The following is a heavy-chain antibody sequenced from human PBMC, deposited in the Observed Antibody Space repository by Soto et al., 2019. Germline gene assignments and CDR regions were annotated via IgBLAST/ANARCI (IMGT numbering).Heavy chain of an antibody. V-gene: IGHV4-31*03. CDR1: GGSISSGGYY. CDR2: IYSSGST. CDR3: ARRALWYYGMDV. J-gene: IGHJ6*02. D-gene: IGHD5-18*01. Sequence: PSETLSLTCTVSGGSISSGGYYWSWIRQHPGKGLEWIGYIYSSGSTYYNPSLKSRVTRSVDTSKNQFSLKLSYVTAADKAVYYCARRALWYYGMDVWGQGTTVTVSS.